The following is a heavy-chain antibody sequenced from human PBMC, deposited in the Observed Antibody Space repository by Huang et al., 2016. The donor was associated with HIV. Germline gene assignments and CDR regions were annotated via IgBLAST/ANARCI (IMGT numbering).Heavy chain of an antibody. D-gene: IGHD3-10*01. CDR2: FNPENLKI. V-gene: IGHV1-24*01. J-gene: IGHJ4*02. Sequence: QVHLLQSGTDMKKPGASVKVSCKVSGSFFTEVSMHWLRQTPGKGLEWMGGFNPENLKIFEAEKFKGRVTMTEDTDTAYLEMTSLKYDDTAIYYCAIGPRGIATTYFDYWGQGTLVTVSS. CDR3: AIGPRGIATTYFDY. CDR1: GSFFTEVS.